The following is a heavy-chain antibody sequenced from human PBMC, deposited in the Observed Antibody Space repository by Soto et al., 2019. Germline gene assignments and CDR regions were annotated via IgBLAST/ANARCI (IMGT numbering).Heavy chain of an antibody. J-gene: IGHJ3*02. D-gene: IGHD6-19*01. Sequence: GGSLRLSCAASGFTFGSNDVSWVRQAPGKGLEWVSAIRGSGGSTYYAGSVEGRFTISIDNSKNTLHLQMNSLRAEDTAVYYCAKRLAVADRAAFDIWGQGTMVTVSS. CDR3: AKRLAVADRAAFDI. V-gene: IGHV3-23*01. CDR2: IRGSGGST. CDR1: GFTFGSND.